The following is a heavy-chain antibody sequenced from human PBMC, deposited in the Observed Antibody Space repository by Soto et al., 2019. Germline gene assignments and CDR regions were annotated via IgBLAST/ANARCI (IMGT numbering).Heavy chain of an antibody. V-gene: IGHV3-21*01. CDR1: GFRFSDYT. J-gene: IGHJ6*02. D-gene: IGHD6-19*01. CDR3: ARDHEYTSGWSHGMDV. CDR2: ITGSSDYT. Sequence: PGGSLRLFCAASGFRFSDYTMNWFRQAPGKGLEWVSSITGSSDYTYYSGSVTGRFTISRENANNSLFLQMNSLGGEDTAVYYCARDHEYTSGWSHGMDVWGQGTTVTVSS.